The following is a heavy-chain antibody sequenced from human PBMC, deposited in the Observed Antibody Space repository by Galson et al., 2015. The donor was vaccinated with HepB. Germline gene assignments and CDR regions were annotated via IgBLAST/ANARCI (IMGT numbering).Heavy chain of an antibody. D-gene: IGHD6-19*01. Sequence: SVKVSCKASGYTFINYGINWVRQAPGQGLEWMGWISVYTGSTNYAQKLQGRVTMTTDTSKTTVYMELRSLSSDDTAVYYCQRDRKVEQWPVKSDYWGQGTLVTVSS. J-gene: IGHJ4*02. CDR2: ISVYTGST. V-gene: IGHV1-18*01. CDR3: QRDRKVEQWPVKSDY. CDR1: GYTFINYG.